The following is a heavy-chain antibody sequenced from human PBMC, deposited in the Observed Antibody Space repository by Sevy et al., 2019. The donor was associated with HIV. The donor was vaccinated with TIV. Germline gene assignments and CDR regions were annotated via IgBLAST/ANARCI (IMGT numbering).Heavy chain of an antibody. CDR2: ITPNNGHT. Sequence: ASVKVSCKASGYTFTYYHITWVRQAPGQGLEWMGWITPNNGHTNIAQRLQDRVTMTTDTSTSTAYMELRSLRSDDTAVYYCTRDNGHSQYGAFDFWGQGTMVTVSS. CDR3: TRDNGHSQYGAFDF. CDR1: GYTFTYYH. D-gene: IGHD4-17*01. J-gene: IGHJ3*01. V-gene: IGHV1-18*01.